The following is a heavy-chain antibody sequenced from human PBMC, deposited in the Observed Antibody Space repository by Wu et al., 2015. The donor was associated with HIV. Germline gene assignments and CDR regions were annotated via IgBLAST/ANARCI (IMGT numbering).Heavy chain of an antibody. J-gene: IGHJ4*02. Sequence: QVQLVQSGAEVKKPGASVKVSCKAFGYTFTSYYMHWVRQAPGQGLEWMGIINPRTDSTTYAETFEGRLTMTRDTSKSTMYMELTSLRSDDTAIYYCARERVDYDSGGYRAHRGYYFDYWGQGTLVIVSS. CDR3: ARERVDYDSGGYRAHRGYYFDY. V-gene: IGHV1-46*01. CDR2: INPRTDST. CDR1: GYTFTSYY. D-gene: IGHD3-22*01.